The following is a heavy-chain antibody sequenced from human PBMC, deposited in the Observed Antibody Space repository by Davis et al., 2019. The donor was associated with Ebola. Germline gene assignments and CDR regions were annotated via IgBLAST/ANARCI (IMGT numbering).Heavy chain of an antibody. CDR1: GYTFTNYG. Sequence: ASVKVSCKASGYTFTNYGITWVRQAPGQGLEWMGWIYPYNGNTHYAQKLQGRVSMNADTSTSTAYVELRSLRSEETAVYYCARDPWGMEKDSWGQGTLVTISS. D-gene: IGHD3-16*01. V-gene: IGHV1-18*04. J-gene: IGHJ4*02. CDR2: IYPYNGNT. CDR3: ARDPWGMEKDS.